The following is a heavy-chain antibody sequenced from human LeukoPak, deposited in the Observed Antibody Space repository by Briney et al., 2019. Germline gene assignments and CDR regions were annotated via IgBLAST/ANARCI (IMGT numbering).Heavy chain of an antibody. Sequence: PGVSLRLSCAASGFSFGGYWMHWVRQAPGKGLSWVAGITNDGSKTGYADFVKGRLTISRDNAKNTLYLQMNSLRAEDTAVYYCARERNYYYFDYWGLGSLVTVSS. CDR2: ITNDGSKT. D-gene: IGHD3-10*01. V-gene: IGHV3-74*01. CDR3: ARERNYYYFDY. CDR1: GFSFGGYW. J-gene: IGHJ4*02.